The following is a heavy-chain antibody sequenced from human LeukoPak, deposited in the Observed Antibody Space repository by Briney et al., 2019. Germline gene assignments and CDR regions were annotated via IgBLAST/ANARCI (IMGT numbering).Heavy chain of an antibody. CDR1: GFTVSSNY. Sequence: PGGSLRLSCAASGFTVSSNYMNWVRQAPGKGLEWVSVIYSGGNTYYADSVKGRFTISRDNSKNTLYLQMNSLKAEYTAVYYCAREPGYGDYGVDYWGQGTLVTVSS. V-gene: IGHV3-53*01. D-gene: IGHD4-17*01. CDR3: AREPGYGDYGVDY. J-gene: IGHJ4*02. CDR2: IYSGGNT.